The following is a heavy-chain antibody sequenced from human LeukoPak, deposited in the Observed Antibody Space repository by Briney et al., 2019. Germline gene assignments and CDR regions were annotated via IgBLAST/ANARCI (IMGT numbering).Heavy chain of an antibody. D-gene: IGHD3-22*01. CDR3: AREPPKGYYDSSGPAQYFQH. Sequence: GASVKVSCKASGYTFTGYYMHWVRQAPGQGLEWMGWINPNSGGTNYAQKFQGRVTMTRDTSISTAYMELSRLRSDDTAVYYCAREPPKGYYDSSGPAQYFQHWGQGTLVTVSS. CDR1: GYTFTGYY. V-gene: IGHV1-2*02. J-gene: IGHJ1*01. CDR2: INPNSGGT.